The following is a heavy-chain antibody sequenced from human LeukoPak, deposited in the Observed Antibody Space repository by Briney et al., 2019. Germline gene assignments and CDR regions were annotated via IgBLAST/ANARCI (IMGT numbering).Heavy chain of an antibody. CDR3: ARDRSGSYYNVGSGGFDY. CDR1: GYTFTNYG. Sequence: GASVKVSCKTSGYTFTNYGISWVRQAPGQGLEWMGWISDYNGNTNYAQKLQGRVTMTTDTSTSTAYMELRSLRSDDTAVYYCARDRSGSYYNVGSGGFDYWGQGTLVTVTS. V-gene: IGHV1-18*01. D-gene: IGHD3-10*01. J-gene: IGHJ4*02. CDR2: ISDYNGNT.